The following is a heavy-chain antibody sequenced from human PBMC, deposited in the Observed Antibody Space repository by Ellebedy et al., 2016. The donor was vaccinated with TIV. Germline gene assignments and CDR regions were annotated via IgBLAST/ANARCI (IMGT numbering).Heavy chain of an antibody. D-gene: IGHD6-19*01. Sequence: GESLKISCAASGFTFSSYGMHWVRQAPGKGLEWVAVIWYDGSNKDYADSVKGRFTISRDNSKNTLYLQMNSLRDEDTAVYYCARDLNSSGWSPQHWGQGTPVTVSS. CDR1: GFTFSSYG. V-gene: IGHV3-33*01. CDR3: ARDLNSSGWSPQH. CDR2: IWYDGSNK. J-gene: IGHJ1*01.